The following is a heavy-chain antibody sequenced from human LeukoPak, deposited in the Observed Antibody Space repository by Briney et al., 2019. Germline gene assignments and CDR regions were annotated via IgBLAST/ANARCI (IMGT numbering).Heavy chain of an antibody. Sequence: GGSLRLSCAASAFTFSTYAMAWVRQAPGKGLEWVSSISSTGDITYFADSVQGRFTISRDNSKNTLYLHMNSLRAEDTAVYYCARTMIVVARQTNAFDIWGQGTMVTVSS. CDR3: ARTMIVVARQTNAFDI. V-gene: IGHV3-23*01. D-gene: IGHD3-22*01. J-gene: IGHJ3*02. CDR1: AFTFSTYA. CDR2: ISSTGDIT.